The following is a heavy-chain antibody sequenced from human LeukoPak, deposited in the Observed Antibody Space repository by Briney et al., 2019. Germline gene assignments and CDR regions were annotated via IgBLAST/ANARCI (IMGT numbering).Heavy chain of an antibody. D-gene: IGHD3-10*01. V-gene: IGHV1-8*01. CDR3: AREGHITIVRGAKNYYYYYMDV. CDR1: GYTFTSYD. CDR2: MNPNSGNT. J-gene: IGHJ6*03. Sequence: ASVKVSCKASGYTFTSYDINWVRQATGQGLEWMGWMNPNSGNTGYAQKFQGRVTMTTDTSTSTAYMELRSLRSDDTAVYYCAREGHITIVRGAKNYYYYYMDVWGKGTTVTVSS.